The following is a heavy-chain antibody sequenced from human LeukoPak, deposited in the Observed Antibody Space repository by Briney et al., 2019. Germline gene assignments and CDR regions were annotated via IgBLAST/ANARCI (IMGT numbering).Heavy chain of an antibody. V-gene: IGHV4-39*07. CDR3: ASDNSGWFDY. CDR2: TYYSGST. Sequence: PSETLSLTCTVSGGSISSSSYYWGWIRQPPGKGLEWIGSTYYSGSTYYNPSLKSRVTISVDTSKNQFSLKLSSVTAADTAVYYCASDNSGWFDYWGQGTLVTVSS. CDR1: GGSISSSSYY. D-gene: IGHD6-19*01. J-gene: IGHJ4*02.